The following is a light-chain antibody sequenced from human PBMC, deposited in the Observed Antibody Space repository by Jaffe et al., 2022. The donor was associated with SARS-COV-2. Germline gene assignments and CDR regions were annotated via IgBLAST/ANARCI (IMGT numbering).Light chain of an antibody. Sequence: DIQMTQSPSSLSASVGDRVTITCRASQSIRNFLNWYQQKPGKAPKFLIYAASSLQSGVPSRFNGSGSGTDFTLTISSLQPEDFATYYCQQTYSSPPYTFGQGTKLEI. CDR2: AAS. V-gene: IGKV1-39*01. CDR3: QQTYSSPPYT. CDR1: QSIRNF. J-gene: IGKJ2*01.